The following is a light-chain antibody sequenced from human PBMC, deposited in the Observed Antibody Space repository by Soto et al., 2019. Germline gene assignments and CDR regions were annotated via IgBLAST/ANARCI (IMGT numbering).Light chain of an antibody. Sequence: QSVLTQPPSASGSAGQSVTISCTGTSSDVGGYDHVSWYQQHPGKAPKLIISEVTKRPSGVADRFSGSKSGNTASLTVSGLQAEDEADYYCSSYAGTKNPWVFGGGTKVTVL. J-gene: IGLJ3*02. CDR2: EVT. V-gene: IGLV2-8*01. CDR3: SSYAGTKNPWV. CDR1: SSDVGGYDH.